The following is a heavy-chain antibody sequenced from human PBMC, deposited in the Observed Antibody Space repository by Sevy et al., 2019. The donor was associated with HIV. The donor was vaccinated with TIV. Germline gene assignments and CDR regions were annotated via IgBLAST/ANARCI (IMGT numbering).Heavy chain of an antibody. CDR3: VRAIAKGGSF. CDR1: GFTFSSYS. Sequence: GGSLRLSCAASGFTFSSYSMNWVRQAPGKGLEWVSSISSSSSYIYYADSVKGRFTISRDNGRNLVFLQMNSLRVDDTALYFCVRAIAKGGSFWGHGTLVTVSS. D-gene: IGHD6-13*01. J-gene: IGHJ4*01. CDR2: ISSSSSYI. V-gene: IGHV3-21*01.